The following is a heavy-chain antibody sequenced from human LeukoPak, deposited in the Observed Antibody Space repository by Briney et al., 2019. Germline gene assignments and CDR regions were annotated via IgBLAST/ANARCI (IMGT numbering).Heavy chain of an antibody. V-gene: IGHV3-23*01. CDR3: AKGPEDYDYVWGSYRGTFDY. CDR2: ISGSGGST. CDR1: GFTFSSYA. D-gene: IGHD3-16*02. Sequence: GGSLRLSCAASGFTFSSYAMSWVRQAPGKGLEWVSAISGSGGSTYYADSVKGRFTISRDNSKNTLYLQMNSLRAEDTAVYYCAKGPEDYDYVWGSYRGTFDYWGQGTLVTVS. J-gene: IGHJ4*02.